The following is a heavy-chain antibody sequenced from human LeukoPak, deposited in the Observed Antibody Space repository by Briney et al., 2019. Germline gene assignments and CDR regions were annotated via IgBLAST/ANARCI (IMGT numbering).Heavy chain of an antibody. J-gene: IGHJ6*03. D-gene: IGHD2-2*01. CDR1: GFTFSSYA. Sequence: GGSLRLSCAASGFTFSSYAMSWVRQAPGKGLEWVSAISGSGGSTYYADSVKGRFTISRDNSKNTLYLQMNSLRAEDTAVYYCARVPALLAPYYYYYMDVWGKGTTVTVSS. CDR3: ARVPALLAPYYYYYMDV. CDR2: ISGSGGST. V-gene: IGHV3-23*01.